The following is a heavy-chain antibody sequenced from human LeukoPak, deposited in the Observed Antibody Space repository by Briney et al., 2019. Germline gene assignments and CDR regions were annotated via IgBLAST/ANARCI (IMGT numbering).Heavy chain of an antibody. J-gene: IGHJ4*03. D-gene: IGHD1-1*01. CDR2: INHRGDT. V-gene: IGHV4-34*01. Sequence: PSETLSLTCAVYGGSFSTYYWRWIRQSPGKGLEWIAEINHRGDTNYNPSVKRRVTISVDTSKNQFSLKVSSLTAADTAVYYCARGPTISETGYFDYWGQGTLVTVSS. CDR1: GGSFSTYY. CDR3: ARGPTISETGYFDY.